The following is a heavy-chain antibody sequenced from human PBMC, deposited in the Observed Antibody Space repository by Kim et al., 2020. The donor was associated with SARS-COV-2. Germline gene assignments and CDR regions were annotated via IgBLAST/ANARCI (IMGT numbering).Heavy chain of an antibody. J-gene: IGHJ4*02. V-gene: IGHV3-9*01. CDR2: L. D-gene: IGHD5-12*01. CDR3: AKFGGYDLDY. Sequence: LAYADSVQGRFTISRDNAKNSLYLQMNSLRAEDTALYYCAKFGGYDLDYWGQGTLVTVSS.